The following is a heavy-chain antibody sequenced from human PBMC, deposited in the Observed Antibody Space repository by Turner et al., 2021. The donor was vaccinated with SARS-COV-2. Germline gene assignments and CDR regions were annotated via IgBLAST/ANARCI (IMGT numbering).Heavy chain of an antibody. V-gene: IGHV1-18*01. D-gene: IGHD6-13*01. CDR3: ARDRIAAAGTGWFDP. CDR2: ISAYHGNT. J-gene: IGHJ5*02. CDR1: GYTFTSYD. Sequence: QVQQVQSGAEVKKPGASVQVTCKASGYTFTSYDISWVRQAPGQGLEWMGWISAYHGNTNYAQKLQGRVTMTTDTSTSTAYMGLRSLRSDDTAVYYCARDRIAAAGTGWFDPWGQGTLVTVSS.